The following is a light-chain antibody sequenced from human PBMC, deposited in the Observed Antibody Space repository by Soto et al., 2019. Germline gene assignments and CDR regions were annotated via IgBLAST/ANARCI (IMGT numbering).Light chain of an antibody. CDR2: EVS. Sequence: QSALTQAASVSGSPGQSITISCSGTSSDVGAYNYVSWYQQHPGKAPKLMMYEVSNRPSGVSNRFSGSKSGNTASLTISGLQAEDEADYYCSSYTSSTTLIFGGGTKLTVL. CDR3: SSYTSSTTLI. CDR1: SSDVGAYNY. J-gene: IGLJ2*01. V-gene: IGLV2-14*01.